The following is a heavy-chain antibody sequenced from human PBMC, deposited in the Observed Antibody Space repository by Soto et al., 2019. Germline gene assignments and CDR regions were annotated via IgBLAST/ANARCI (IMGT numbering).Heavy chain of an antibody. D-gene: IGHD6-13*01. V-gene: IGHV3-23*01. CDR3: AKVAAAAIWGFFDY. CDR2: ISGRSGST. CDR1: AFTISSYA. Sequence: GGSLRLSCAASAFTISSYAMSWVRQAPGKGLEWVSAISGRSGSTYYADSVKGRFTISRDNSKNTLYMQMNSLRAEDTAVYYCAKVAAAAIWGFFDYWGQGTLVTVS. J-gene: IGHJ4*02.